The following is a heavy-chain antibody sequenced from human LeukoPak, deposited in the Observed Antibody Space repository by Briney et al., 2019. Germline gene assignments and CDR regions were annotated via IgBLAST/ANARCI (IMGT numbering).Heavy chain of an antibody. J-gene: IGHJ4*02. Sequence: ASVKVSCKASGYTFTGYYMHWVRQAPGQGLEWMGRINPNSGGTNYAQKFQGRVTMTRDTCISTAYMELSRLRSDDTAVYYCARDPGYSGYDYYFDYWGQGTLVTVSS. CDR3: ARDPGYSGYDYYFDY. D-gene: IGHD5-12*01. CDR2: INPNSGGT. V-gene: IGHV1-2*06. CDR1: GYTFTGYY.